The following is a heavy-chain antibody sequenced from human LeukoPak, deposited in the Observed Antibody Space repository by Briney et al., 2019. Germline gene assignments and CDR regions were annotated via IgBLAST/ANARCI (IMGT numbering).Heavy chain of an antibody. CDR1: GGTFSSYA. V-gene: IGHV1-69*13. Sequence: SVKVSCKASGGTFSSYAISWVRQAPGQGLEWMGGIIPISGTANYAQKFQGRVTITADESTSTAYMELSSLRSEDTAVYYCAKEVELDYFDYWGQGTLVTVSS. CDR3: AKEVELDYFDY. CDR2: IIPISGTA. D-gene: IGHD1-7*01. J-gene: IGHJ4*02.